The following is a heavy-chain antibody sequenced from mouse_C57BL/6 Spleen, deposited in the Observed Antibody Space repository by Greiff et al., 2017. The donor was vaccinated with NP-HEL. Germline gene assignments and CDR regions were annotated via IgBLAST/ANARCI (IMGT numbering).Heavy chain of an antibody. CDR2: IDPSDSYT. CDR3: ACLRPLDY. D-gene: IGHD1-2*01. CDR1: GYTFTSYW. V-gene: IGHV1-69*01. J-gene: IGHJ2*01. Sequence: QVQLQQPGAELVMPGASVKLSCKASGYTFTSYWMHWVKQRPGQGLEWIGEIDPSDSYTNYNQKFKGKSTLTVDKSSSTAYMQLSSLTSEDSAVYYCACLRPLDYWGQGTTLTVSS.